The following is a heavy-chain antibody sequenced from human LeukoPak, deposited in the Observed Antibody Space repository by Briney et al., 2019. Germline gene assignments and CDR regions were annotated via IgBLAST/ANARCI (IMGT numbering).Heavy chain of an antibody. CDR1: GGTFSSYA. V-gene: IGHV1-69*05. CDR2: IIPIFGTA. Sequence: ASVKVSCMASGGTFSSYAISWVRQAPGQGLEWMGGIIPIFGTANYAQKFQGRVTITTDESTSTAYMELSSLRSEDTAVYYCASSWGMGNRFDPWGQGTLVTVSS. D-gene: IGHD2-8*01. J-gene: IGHJ5*02. CDR3: ASSWGMGNRFDP.